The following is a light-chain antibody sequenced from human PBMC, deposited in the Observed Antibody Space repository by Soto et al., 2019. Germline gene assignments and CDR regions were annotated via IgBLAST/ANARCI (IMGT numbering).Light chain of an antibody. J-gene: IGKJ2*01. CDR2: AAS. CDR3: QQSYIMPIYT. CDR1: QSISIY. Sequence: DIQMTQSPSSLSASVVDRVTITCRASQSISIYLNWYQQKPGKAPRLLIYAASRLQSRVPSRFSGSGYGTDFILTISSLQPEDFATYCCQQSYIMPIYTFGQGTRLDIK. V-gene: IGKV1-39*01.